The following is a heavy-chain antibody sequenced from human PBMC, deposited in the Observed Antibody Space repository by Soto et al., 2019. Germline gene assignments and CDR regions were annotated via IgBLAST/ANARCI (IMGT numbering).Heavy chain of an antibody. CDR2: ISAYNGNT. CDR3: AILISSGITFDY. Sequence: QVPLVQSGAEVKKPGASVRVSCKASGYTFITYDISWVRQAPGQGLEWMGWISAYNGNTNYAQKLQGRVTMTRDTSTSTAYMELRSLGYEDTAVYYCAILISSGITFDYWGQGTLVTVSS. D-gene: IGHD3-10*01. CDR1: GYTFITYD. V-gene: IGHV1-18*01. J-gene: IGHJ4*02.